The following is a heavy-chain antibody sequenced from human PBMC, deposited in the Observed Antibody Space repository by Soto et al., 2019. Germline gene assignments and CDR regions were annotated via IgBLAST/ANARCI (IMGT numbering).Heavy chain of an antibody. J-gene: IGHJ1*01. D-gene: IGHD3-22*01. V-gene: IGHV1-18*04. Sequence: ASVKVSCKASGYTFISYGISWVRLAPGQGLEWMGYINVYNGNTNYPQKVQGRVTMTTDTSTSTAYMELRSLRSDDTAMYYCARDREYSSSPDFWGQGTLVTVSS. CDR1: GYTFISYG. CDR3: ARDREYSSSPDF. CDR2: INVYNGNT.